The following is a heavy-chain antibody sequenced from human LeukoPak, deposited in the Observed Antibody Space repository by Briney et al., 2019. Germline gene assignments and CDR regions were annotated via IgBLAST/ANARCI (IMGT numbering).Heavy chain of an antibody. Sequence: GGSVKVSCKASGYTFTSYYMHWVRQAPGQGLEWMGIINTSDGSTTYAQRFQGRVTLTRDTSTSTVYMELSSLRSEDTAVYYCARHQGAGEYAFDYWGQGTLVTVSS. CDR3: ARHQGAGEYAFDY. D-gene: IGHD2/OR15-2a*01. CDR1: GYTFTSYY. V-gene: IGHV1-46*01. J-gene: IGHJ4*02. CDR2: INTSDGST.